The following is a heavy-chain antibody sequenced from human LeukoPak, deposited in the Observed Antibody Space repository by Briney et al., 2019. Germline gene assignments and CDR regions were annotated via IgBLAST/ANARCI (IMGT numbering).Heavy chain of an antibody. J-gene: IGHJ4*02. Sequence: ASVKVSCKASGYTFTSYQMHWVRQAPGQGFEWMGWINPNSGGTSYAQKFQGRVTMTRDTSISTAYMELSRLRSDDTAVYYCGRGGTLDYWGQGTLVTVSS. CDR1: GYTFTSYQ. D-gene: IGHD1-1*01. CDR2: INPNSGGT. V-gene: IGHV1-2*02. CDR3: GRGGTLDY.